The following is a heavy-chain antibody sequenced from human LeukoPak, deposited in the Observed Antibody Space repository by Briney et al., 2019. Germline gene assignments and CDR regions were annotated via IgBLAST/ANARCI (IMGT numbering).Heavy chain of an antibody. CDR1: GYTFTGYY. J-gene: IGHJ5*02. CDR3: ALGPELRLINWFDP. V-gene: IGHV1-2*02. Sequence: ASVKVSCKASGYTFTGYYMHWVRQAPGQGLEWMGWINPNSGGTNYAQKFQGRVTITADKSTSTAYMELSSLRSEDTAVYYCALGPELRLINWFDPWGQGTLVTVSS. D-gene: IGHD1-26*01. CDR2: INPNSGGT.